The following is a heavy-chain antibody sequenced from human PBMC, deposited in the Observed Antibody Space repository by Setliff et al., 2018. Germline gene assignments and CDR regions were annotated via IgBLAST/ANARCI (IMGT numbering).Heavy chain of an antibody. V-gene: IGHV5-51*01. J-gene: IGHJ4*02. Sequence: RGESLTISCKVSGNGFTDLWIAWVRQTPGKGLEWMGIIHPADYDTRYSPSLQGQVTFSADRSISTAHLQWDSLKASDTAMYYCARGYDSGGWNYWGQGTLVTVSS. D-gene: IGHD3-22*01. CDR3: ARGYDSGGWNY. CDR1: GNGFTDLW. CDR2: IHPADYDT.